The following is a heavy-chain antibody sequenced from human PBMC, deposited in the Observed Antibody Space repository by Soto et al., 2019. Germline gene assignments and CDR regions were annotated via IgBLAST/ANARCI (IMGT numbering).Heavy chain of an antibody. CDR2: IKWDASEK. Sequence: GGSLRLSCAASGFTFGIYWMSWVRQAPGKGLEWLATIKWDASEKKYVDSVKGRFTISRDDAKNTLYLQMDSLRVEDTGIYYCVRGTTAWRGMDYWGQGALVTVSS. CDR3: VRGTTAWRGMDY. J-gene: IGHJ4*02. V-gene: IGHV3-7*01. CDR1: GFTFGIYW. D-gene: IGHD2-2*01.